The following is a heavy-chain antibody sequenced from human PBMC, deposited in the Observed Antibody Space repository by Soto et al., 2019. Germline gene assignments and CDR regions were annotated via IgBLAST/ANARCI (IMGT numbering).Heavy chain of an antibody. J-gene: IGHJ6*02. CDR3: ARGSRRSLWFGALDV. Sequence: HSQTLSLTCAISGDSVSINSAAWNWIRQSPSRGLEWLGRTYYMSKWYTDYATSVTGRIIINPDTSRNQFSLKVNSVTPEDTAVYYCARGSRRSLWFGALDVWGQGTTVTVSS. D-gene: IGHD3-10*01. V-gene: IGHV6-1*01. CDR2: TYYMSKWYT. CDR1: GDSVSINSAA.